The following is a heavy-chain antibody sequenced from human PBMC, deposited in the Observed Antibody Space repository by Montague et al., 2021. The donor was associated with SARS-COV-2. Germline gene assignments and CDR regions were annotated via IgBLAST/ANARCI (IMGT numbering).Heavy chain of an antibody. CDR1: GGSISSGGYY. D-gene: IGHD6-19*01. Sequence: TLSLTCTVSGGSISSGGYYWSWIRQHPGKGLEWIGYIYYSGSTYYNPSLKSRVTISVDTSKNQFSLKLSCVTAADTAVYYCATAGWGGWYFFNYWGQGTLDTVSS. CDR2: IYYSGST. J-gene: IGHJ4*02. V-gene: IGHV4-31*03. CDR3: ATAGWGGWYFFNY.